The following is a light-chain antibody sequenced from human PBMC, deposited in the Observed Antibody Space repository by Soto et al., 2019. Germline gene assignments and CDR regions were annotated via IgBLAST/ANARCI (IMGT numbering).Light chain of an antibody. V-gene: IGLV2-14*01. CDR3: CSHAGRGSVL. J-gene: IGLJ2*01. CDR2: EVS. Sequence: QSALTQPASVSGSPGQSITISCTGTSSDVGGYNYVSWYQQHPGKAPKLMIYEVSNRPSGVSNRFSASKSGNTASLTISGLQAEDEADYYCCSHAGRGSVLFGGGTKLTVL. CDR1: SSDVGGYNY.